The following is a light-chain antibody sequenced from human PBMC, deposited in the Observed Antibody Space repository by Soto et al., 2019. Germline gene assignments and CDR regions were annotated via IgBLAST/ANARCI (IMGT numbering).Light chain of an antibody. CDR3: AAWDDNVNGPV. CDR2: YDD. V-gene: IGLV1-36*01. CDR1: RSNIGNNA. J-gene: IGLJ2*01. Sequence: QSVLTQPPSVSEAPRQRVTISCSGSRSNIGNNAVNWYQQVPGKAPKLLIYYDDLLPSGVSDRFSGSKSGTSASLAISGLQSEDDAYYYCAAWDDNVNGPVFGGGTKLTVL.